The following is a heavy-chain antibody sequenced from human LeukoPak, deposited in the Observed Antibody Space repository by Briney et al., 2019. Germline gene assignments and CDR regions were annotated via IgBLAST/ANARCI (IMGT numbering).Heavy chain of an antibody. V-gene: IGHV3-30*02. D-gene: IGHD6-13*01. CDR3: ALKPGIAAAGTPYYFDN. CDR2: IRYDGSNK. CDR1: GFTFSSYG. Sequence: GGSLRLSCAASGFTFSSYGMHWVRQAPGRGLEWVAFIRYDGSNKYYADSVKGRFTISRDNSKNTLYLQMNSLRAEDTAVYSCALKPGIAAAGTPYYFDNWGQGTLVTVSS. J-gene: IGHJ4*02.